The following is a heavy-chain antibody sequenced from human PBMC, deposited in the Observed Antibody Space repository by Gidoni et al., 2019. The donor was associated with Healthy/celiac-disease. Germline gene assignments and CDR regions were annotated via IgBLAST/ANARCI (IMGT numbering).Heavy chain of an antibody. CDR1: GFTFSSYS. CDR2: ISSSSSTI. CDR3: ARDAGDYGSGSYFPNWFDP. V-gene: IGHV3-48*02. D-gene: IGHD3-10*01. Sequence: VQPGGSLRLSCAASGFTFSSYSMNWVRQAPGKGLAWVSYISSSSSTIYYADSVKGRFTISRDNAKNSLYLQMNSLRDEDTAVYYCARDAGDYGSGSYFPNWFDPWGQGTLVTVSS. J-gene: IGHJ5*02.